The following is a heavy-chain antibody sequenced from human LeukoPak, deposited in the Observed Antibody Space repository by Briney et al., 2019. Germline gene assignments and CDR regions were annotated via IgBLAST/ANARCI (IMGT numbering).Heavy chain of an antibody. CDR1: GFTFSSYA. J-gene: IGHJ3*02. CDR2: ISGSGGST. CDR3: ANPWKVQLGGDAFDI. D-gene: IGHD1-1*01. V-gene: IGHV3-23*01. Sequence: QTGGSLRLSCAASGFTFSSYAMSWVRQAPGKGLEWVSAISGSGGSTYYADSVKGRFTISRDNSKNTLYLQMNSQRAEDTAVYYCANPWKVQLGGDAFDIWGQGTMVTVSS.